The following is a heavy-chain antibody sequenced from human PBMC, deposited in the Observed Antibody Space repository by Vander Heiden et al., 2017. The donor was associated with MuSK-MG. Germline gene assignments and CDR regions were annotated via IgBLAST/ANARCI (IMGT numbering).Heavy chain of an antibody. Sequence: EVQLGESGGGVVQSGGSLRLPCTACGFTFSAYAMSGVRPAPGKGMEWVSAISPRGGSTDYADSVKGRFTISIADTKNTMYIKMNSLRAGDTAIDYGAKGDWLDYWGQGTLVTVSS. CDR2: ISPRGGST. V-gene: IGHV3-23*04. CDR1: GFTFSAYA. CDR3: AKGDWLDY. J-gene: IGHJ4*02. D-gene: IGHD3-9*01.